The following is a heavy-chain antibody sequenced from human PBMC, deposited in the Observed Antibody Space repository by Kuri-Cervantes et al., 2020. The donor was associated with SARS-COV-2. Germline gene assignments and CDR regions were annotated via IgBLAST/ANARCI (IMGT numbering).Heavy chain of an antibody. Sequence: SGPTLVKPTETLTLTCTVSGFSLRDAAMGVSWIRQPPGKALERLAHILFSDDEKSYSTSLKSRLTISKDTSKRQVVLTMTNVDPVDTATYYCAHFSSTSCCPFDYWGQGTLVTVSS. CDR3: AHFSSTSCCPFDY. CDR1: GFSLRDAAMG. D-gene: IGHD2-2*01. V-gene: IGHV2-26*01. J-gene: IGHJ4*02. CDR2: ILFSDDEK.